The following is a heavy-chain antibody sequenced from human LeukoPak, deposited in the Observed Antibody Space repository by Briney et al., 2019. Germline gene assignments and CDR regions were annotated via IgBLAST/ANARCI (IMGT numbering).Heavy chain of an antibody. D-gene: IGHD2-2*01. CDR2: IRYDGSNK. J-gene: IGHJ4*02. Sequence: PGGSLRLSCAASGFTFSSYGMHWVRQAPGKGLEWVAFIRYDGSNKYYADSVKGRFTISRDNSKNTLYLQMNSLRAEDTAVYYCAKDNLQLLPNYFDYWGQGTLVTVSS. CDR1: GFTFSSYG. CDR3: AKDNLQLLPNYFDY. V-gene: IGHV3-30*02.